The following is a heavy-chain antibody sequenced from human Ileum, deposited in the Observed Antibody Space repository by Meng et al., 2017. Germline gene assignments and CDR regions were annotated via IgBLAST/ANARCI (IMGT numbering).Heavy chain of an antibody. V-gene: IGHV1-8*01. Sequence: QGRLVQSGAEVKKPGASVKVTCKASGYTFTSYDINWVRQASGQGLEWLGWMNPDSGNTGYAQKFQGRVTITRDTSRTTAYMELSSLRSEDTAVYYCARDYGGNSGWFDPWGQGTLVTVSS. CDR3: ARDYGGNSGWFDP. CDR2: MNPDSGNT. CDR1: GYTFTSYD. D-gene: IGHD4-23*01. J-gene: IGHJ5*02.